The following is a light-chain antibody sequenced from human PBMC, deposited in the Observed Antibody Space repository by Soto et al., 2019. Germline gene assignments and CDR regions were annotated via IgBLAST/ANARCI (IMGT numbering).Light chain of an antibody. J-gene: IGKJ4*01. CDR1: QSISSW. CDR2: KAS. V-gene: IGKV1-5*03. Sequence: DIQMTQSPSTLSASVGDRVTITCRASQSISSWLAWYQQTPGKAPKILIYKASSLESGVPSRFRGSGSGTEFTLTISRLQPDDFETYYCQQYNSYPLTFGGGTKVDIK. CDR3: QQYNSYPLT.